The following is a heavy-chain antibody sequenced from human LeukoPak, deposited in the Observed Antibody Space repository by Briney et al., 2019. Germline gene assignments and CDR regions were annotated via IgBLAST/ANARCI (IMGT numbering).Heavy chain of an antibody. J-gene: IGHJ5*02. CDR1: GHMLSELS. CDR2: FDPEEGKT. Sequence: ASVKVSCKVSGHMLSELSMHWVRQAPGEGLEWMGGFDPEEGKTIYAQKFRGRVIMTEDPSTDTAYMELSSLTSEDTAMYYCATFRWIAYSNWFDPWGQGTLVTVSP. V-gene: IGHV1-24*01. D-gene: IGHD3-3*01. CDR3: ATFRWIAYSNWFDP.